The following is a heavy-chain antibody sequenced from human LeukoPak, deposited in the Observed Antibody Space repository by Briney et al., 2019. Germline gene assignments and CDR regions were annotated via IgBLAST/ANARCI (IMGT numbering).Heavy chain of an antibody. CDR1: GFTFSNYA. Sequence: GGSLRLSCAASGFTFSNYAMSWVRQAPGKGLEWVSSISGSGSSTNSADSVKGRFTISRDNSKNTLSLQMNSLRAEDTAVYYCARDYSGRSQALDYWGQGTLVTVSS. CDR2: ISGSGSST. J-gene: IGHJ4*02. CDR3: ARDYSGRSQALDY. V-gene: IGHV3-23*01. D-gene: IGHD6-19*01.